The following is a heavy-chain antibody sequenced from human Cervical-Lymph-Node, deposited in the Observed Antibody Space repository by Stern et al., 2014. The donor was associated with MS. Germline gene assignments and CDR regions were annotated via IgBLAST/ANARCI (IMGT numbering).Heavy chain of an antibody. CDR2: ISPSGDSA. V-gene: IGHV3-48*02. CDR3: TRDREQWNF. Sequence: EVQLVESGGGLVQPGGSLRLSCAGSGFTFSYYSMNWVRQAPGKGLEWVSYISPSGDSAYYIDSVKGRFTISRDNAKNSVSLQMDSLRDEDSAVYYCTRDREQWNFWGQGTLVTVSS. D-gene: IGHD6-19*01. CDR1: GFTFSYYS. J-gene: IGHJ4*02.